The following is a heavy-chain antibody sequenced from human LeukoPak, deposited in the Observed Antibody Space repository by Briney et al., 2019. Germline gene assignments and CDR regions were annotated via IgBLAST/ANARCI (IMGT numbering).Heavy chain of an antibody. D-gene: IGHD3-9*01. CDR1: GFTFSSYA. Sequence: QPGGSLRLSCAASGFTFSSYAMHWVRQAPGKGLEWVAVISYDGSNKYYADSVKGRFTISRDNSKNTLYLQMNSLRAEDTAVYYCAREGPYDILTGYRQTHEIGVKFDYWGQGTLSPSPQ. CDR2: ISYDGSNK. V-gene: IGHV3-30-3*01. J-gene: IGHJ4*02. CDR3: AREGPYDILTGYRQTHEIGVKFDY.